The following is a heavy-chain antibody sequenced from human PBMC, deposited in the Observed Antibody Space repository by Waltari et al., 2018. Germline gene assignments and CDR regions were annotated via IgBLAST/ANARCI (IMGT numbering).Heavy chain of an antibody. CDR3: AKGTYGSGSAYPFDY. CDR1: GFTFSSYG. D-gene: IGHD3-10*01. J-gene: IGHJ4*02. V-gene: IGHV3-30*18. Sequence: QVQLVESGGGVVQPGRSLRLSCAASGFTFSSYGMHWVRQAPGKGLEWVAVISYDGSNKDYAESVKGRFTISRDNSKNTLYLQMNSLRAEDTAVYYCAKGTYGSGSAYPFDYWGQGTLVTVSS. CDR2: ISYDGSNK.